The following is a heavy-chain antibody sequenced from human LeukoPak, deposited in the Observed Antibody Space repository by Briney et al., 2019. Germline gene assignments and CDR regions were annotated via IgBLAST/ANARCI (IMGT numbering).Heavy chain of an antibody. D-gene: IGHD3-22*01. Sequence: SETLSLTCTVSGYSISSGYYWGWIRQPPGKGLEWIGSIYHSGSTYYNPSLKSRVTISVDRSKNQFSLKLSSVTAADTAVYYCARLPIIGVIPPQWGQGTLVTVSS. CDR3: ARLPIIGVIPPQ. CDR1: GYSISSGYY. CDR2: IYHSGST. J-gene: IGHJ4*02. V-gene: IGHV4-38-2*02.